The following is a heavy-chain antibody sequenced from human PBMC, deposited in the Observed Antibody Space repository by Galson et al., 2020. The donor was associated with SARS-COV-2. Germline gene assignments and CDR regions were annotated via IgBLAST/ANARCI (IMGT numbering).Heavy chain of an antibody. J-gene: IGHJ4*02. CDR3: ASGDYYYDSSGYYENFDY. D-gene: IGHD3-22*01. CDR2: IYSGGST. V-gene: IGHV3-53*01. Sequence: QAGGSLRLSCAASGFTVSSNYMSWVRQAPGKGLEWVSVIYSGGSTYYADSVKGRFTISRDNSKNTLYLQMNSLRAEDTAVYYCASGDYYYDSSGYYENFDYWGQGTLVTVSS. CDR1: GFTVSSNY.